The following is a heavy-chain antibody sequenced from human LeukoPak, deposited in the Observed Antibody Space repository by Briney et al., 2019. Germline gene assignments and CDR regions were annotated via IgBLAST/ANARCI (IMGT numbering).Heavy chain of an antibody. V-gene: IGHV3-23*01. CDR2: ISGSGGST. CDR3: ARSGLRYFDWLDAFDI. J-gene: IGHJ3*02. D-gene: IGHD3-9*01. CDR1: GFTFSSYA. Sequence: GGSLRLSCAASGFTFSSYAMSWVRQAPGKGLEWVSAISGSGGSTYYADSVKGRFTISRDNSKNTLYLQMNSLRAEDTAVYYCARSGLRYFDWLDAFDIWGQGTMVTVSS.